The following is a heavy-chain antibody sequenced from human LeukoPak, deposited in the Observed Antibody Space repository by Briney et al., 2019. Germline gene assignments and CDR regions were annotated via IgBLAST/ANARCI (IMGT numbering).Heavy chain of an antibody. J-gene: IGHJ4*02. Sequence: PGGSLRLSCAVSGFTFSSYAMSWVRQAPGKGLEWVSAISGSGGSTYYADSVKGRFTISRDNSENTLYLQMNSLRAEDTAVYYCAKGIGQMAGTFDYWGQGTLVTVSS. V-gene: IGHV3-23*01. D-gene: IGHD6-19*01. CDR3: AKGIGQMAGTFDY. CDR1: GFTFSSYA. CDR2: ISGSGGST.